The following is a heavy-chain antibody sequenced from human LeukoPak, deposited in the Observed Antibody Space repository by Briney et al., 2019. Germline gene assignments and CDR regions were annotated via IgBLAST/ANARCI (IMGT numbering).Heavy chain of an antibody. J-gene: IGHJ3*02. CDR1: GYTFTSYY. CDR3: ARERKAAYCGGDCYSLRAHDGFDI. CDR2: INPSGGST. Sequence: ASVKVSCKASGYTFTSYYMHWVRQAPGQGLEWMGIINPSGGSTSYAPKFQGRVTMTRDTSTSTVYMELSSLRSDDTAVYYCARERKAAYCGGDCYSLRAHDGFDIWGQGTMVTVSS. V-gene: IGHV1-46*01. D-gene: IGHD2-21*02.